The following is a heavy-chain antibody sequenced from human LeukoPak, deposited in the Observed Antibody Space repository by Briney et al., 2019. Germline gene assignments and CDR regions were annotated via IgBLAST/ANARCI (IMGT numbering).Heavy chain of an antibody. D-gene: IGHD3-16*02. V-gene: IGHV4-39*01. Sequence: PSETLSLTCTVSGGSISSSSYYWGWIRQPPGKGLEWIGSIYYSGSTYYNPSVKSRVTISVDTSKNQFSLKLSSVTAADTAVYYCARKPGGYRAFDIWGQGTMVTVSS. CDR3: ARKPGGYRAFDI. CDR1: GGSISSSSYY. J-gene: IGHJ3*02. CDR2: IYYSGST.